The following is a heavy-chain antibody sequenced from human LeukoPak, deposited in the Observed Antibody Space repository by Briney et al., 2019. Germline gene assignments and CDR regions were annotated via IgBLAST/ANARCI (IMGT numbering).Heavy chain of an antibody. CDR3: ARGLTMPSY. Sequence: SETLSFTCTVSGGSISSYYWSWIRQPAGKGLEWIGSIYHSGSTYYNPSLKSRVTISVDTSKNQFSLKLSSVTAADTAVYYCARGLTMPSYWGQGTLVTVSS. CDR2: IYHSGST. D-gene: IGHD2/OR15-2a*01. CDR1: GGSISSYY. V-gene: IGHV4-4*07. J-gene: IGHJ4*02.